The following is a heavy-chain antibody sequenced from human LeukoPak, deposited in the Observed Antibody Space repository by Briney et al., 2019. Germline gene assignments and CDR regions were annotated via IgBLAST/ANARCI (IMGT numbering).Heavy chain of an antibody. D-gene: IGHD6-13*01. CDR2: ISSSTSYI. Sequence: GGSLRLSCAASGFSFSSYSMNWVRQAPGKGLEWVSSISSSTSYIYYADSVKGRFTISRDNAKNSLYLQMNSLRAEDSAVYYCARDRIAARDWFDPWGQGTLATVSS. J-gene: IGHJ5*02. V-gene: IGHV3-21*01. CDR1: GFSFSSYS. CDR3: ARDRIAARDWFDP.